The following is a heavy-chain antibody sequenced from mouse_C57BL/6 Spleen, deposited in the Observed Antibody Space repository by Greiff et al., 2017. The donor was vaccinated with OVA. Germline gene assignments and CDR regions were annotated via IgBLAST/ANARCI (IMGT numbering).Heavy chain of an antibody. V-gene: IGHV1-82*01. CDR3: ARDYYDYDAGFYY. J-gene: IGHJ2*01. Sequence: VQLQQSGPELVKPGASVKISCKASGYAFSSSWMNWVKQRPGKGLEWIGRIYPGDGDTNYNGKFKGKATRTADKSSSTAYMQLSSLTSEDSAVYFCARDYYDYDAGFYYWGQGTTLTVSS. D-gene: IGHD2-4*01. CDR1: GYAFSSSW. CDR2: IYPGDGDT.